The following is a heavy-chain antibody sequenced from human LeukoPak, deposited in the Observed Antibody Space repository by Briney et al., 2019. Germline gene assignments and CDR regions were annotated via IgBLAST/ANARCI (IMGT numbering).Heavy chain of an antibody. CDR2: IIPILGIA. V-gene: IGHV1-69*04. J-gene: IGHJ4*02. D-gene: IGHD4-17*01. Sequence: ASVKVSCKASGGTFSSYAISWVRQAPGQGLEWMGRIIPILGIANYAQKFQGRVTMTRDTSISTAYMELTRLRSDDTAVYYCARARYGDLYFNSWGQGTLVTVSS. CDR3: ARARYGDLYFNS. CDR1: GGTFSSYA.